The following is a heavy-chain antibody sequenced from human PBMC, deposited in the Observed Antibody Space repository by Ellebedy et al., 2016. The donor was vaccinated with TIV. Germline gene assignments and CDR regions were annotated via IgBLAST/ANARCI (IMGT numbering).Heavy chain of an antibody. D-gene: IGHD1-26*01. CDR1: DGSISSSSYY. V-gene: IGHV4-39*07. Sequence: MPSETLSLTCTVSDGSISSSSYYRGWIRQPPGKGLDWIGSISYSGSTSYNPSLKSRVTISIDTSKNQFSLKLSSVTAADTAVYHCARYRGGTMQDYWGQGALVTVSS. CDR2: ISYSGST. CDR3: ARYRGGTMQDY. J-gene: IGHJ4*02.